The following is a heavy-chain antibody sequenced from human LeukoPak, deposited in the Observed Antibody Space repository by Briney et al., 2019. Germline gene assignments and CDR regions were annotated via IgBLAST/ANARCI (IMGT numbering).Heavy chain of an antibody. CDR1: GFTFSSYA. Sequence: GSLRLSCAASGFTFSSYAMSWVRQAPGKGLEWVSAIRGSGDRTHYADSVKGRFTISRDNAKNSLYLQMNSLRAGDTAVHYCARVRKYSGYYSWYFDLWGRGTLVTVSS. CDR3: ARVRKYSGYYSWYFDL. J-gene: IGHJ2*01. CDR2: IRGSGDRT. D-gene: IGHD5-12*01. V-gene: IGHV3-23*01.